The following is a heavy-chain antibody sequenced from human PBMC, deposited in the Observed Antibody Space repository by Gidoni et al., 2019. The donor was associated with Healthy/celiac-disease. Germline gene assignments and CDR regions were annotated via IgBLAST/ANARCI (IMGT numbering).Heavy chain of an antibody. J-gene: IGHJ4*02. CDR1: GFPFSSHA. CDR3: ARDNRYCSGGSCHGPLYFDY. V-gene: IGHV3-30-3*01. CDR2: ISYDGSNK. D-gene: IGHD2-15*01. Sequence: QVQLVESGGGVVQPGRSLRLSCAASGFPFSSHAMHWVRQAPGKGLEWVAVISYDGSNKYYADSVKGRFTISRDNSKNTLYLQMNSLRAEDTAVYYCARDNRYCSGGSCHGPLYFDYWGQGTLVTVSS.